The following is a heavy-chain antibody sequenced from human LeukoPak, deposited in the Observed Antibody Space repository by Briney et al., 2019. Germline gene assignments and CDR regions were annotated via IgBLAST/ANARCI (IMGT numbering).Heavy chain of an antibody. CDR1: GGSISSGGYY. CDR2: IYYSGST. CDR3: ARAAEGVVITVDY. Sequence: SETLSLTCTVSGGSISSGGYYWSWIRQHPGKGLEWIGYIYYSGSTYYNPSLKSRVTISVDTSKNQFSLKLGSVTAADTAVYYCARAAEGVVITVDYWGQGTLVTVSS. V-gene: IGHV4-31*03. D-gene: IGHD3-3*01. J-gene: IGHJ4*02.